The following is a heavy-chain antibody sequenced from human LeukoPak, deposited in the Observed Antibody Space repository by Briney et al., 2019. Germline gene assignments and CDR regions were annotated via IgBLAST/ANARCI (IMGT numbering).Heavy chain of an antibody. D-gene: IGHD3-22*01. Sequence: SETLSLTCAVYGGSFSGYYSSWIRQPPGKGLEWIGEINHSGSTNYNPSLKSRVTISVDTSKNQFSLKLSSVTAADTAVYYCASLTMIVVPWGQGTLVTVSS. V-gene: IGHV4-34*01. CDR1: GGSFSGYY. CDR3: ASLTMIVVP. J-gene: IGHJ4*02. CDR2: INHSGST.